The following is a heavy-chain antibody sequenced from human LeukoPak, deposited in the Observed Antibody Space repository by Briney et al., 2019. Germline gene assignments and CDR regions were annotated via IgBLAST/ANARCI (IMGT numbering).Heavy chain of an antibody. CDR2: IYYSGST. J-gene: IGHJ4*01. D-gene: IGHD4-17*01. V-gene: IGHV4-59*08. CDR1: GGSISSYY. CDR3: ARRYGDYRKGYFDY. Sequence: PSETLSLTCTVSGGSISSYYWSWIRQPPGKGLEWIGYIYYSGSTNYNPSLKSRVTISVDTSKNQFSLKLSSVTAADTAVYYCARRYGDYRKGYFDYWGHGTLVTASS.